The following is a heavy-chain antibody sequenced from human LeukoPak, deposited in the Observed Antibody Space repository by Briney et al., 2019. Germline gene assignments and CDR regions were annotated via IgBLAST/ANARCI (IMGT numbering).Heavy chain of an antibody. CDR2: INHSGST. D-gene: IGHD3-22*01. J-gene: IGHJ4*02. CDR3: AGRYDSSGYPLH. V-gene: IGHV4-34*01. Sequence: SETLSLTCAVYGGSFSGYYWSWIRQPPGKGLEWIGEINHSGSTNYNPSLKSRVTMSVDTSKNQLSLKLSSVTAADTAVYYCAGRYDSSGYPLHWGQGTLVTVSS. CDR1: GGSFSGYY.